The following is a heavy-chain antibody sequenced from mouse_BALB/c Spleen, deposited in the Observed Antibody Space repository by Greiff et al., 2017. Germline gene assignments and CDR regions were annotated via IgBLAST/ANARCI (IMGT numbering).Heavy chain of an antibody. CDR2: ISYSGST. CDR3: ARSSFGPFAY. J-gene: IGHJ3*01. V-gene: IGHV3-2*02. CDR1: GYSITSDYA. Sequence: EVMLVESGPGLVKPSQSLSLTCTVTGYSITSDYAWNWIRQFPGNKLEWMGYISYSGSTSYNPSLKSRISISRDTSKNQFFLQLNSVTTEDTATYYCARSSFGPFAYWGQGTLVTVSA.